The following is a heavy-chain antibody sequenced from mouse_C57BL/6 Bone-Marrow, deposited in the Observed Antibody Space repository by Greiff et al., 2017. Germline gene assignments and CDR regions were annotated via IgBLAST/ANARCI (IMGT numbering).Heavy chain of an antibody. CDR1: GYTFTSYW. CDR2: IDPSDSYT. J-gene: IGHJ2*01. CDR3: ARRIKKNGLLDY. Sequence: QVQLQQPGAELVKPGASVKLSCKASGYTFTSYWMQWVKQRPGQGLEWIGEIDPSDSYTNYNQKFKGKATLTVDTSSSTAYMQLSSLTSEDSAVYYCARRIKKNGLLDYWGQGTTLTVSS. D-gene: IGHD1-1*01. V-gene: IGHV1-50*01.